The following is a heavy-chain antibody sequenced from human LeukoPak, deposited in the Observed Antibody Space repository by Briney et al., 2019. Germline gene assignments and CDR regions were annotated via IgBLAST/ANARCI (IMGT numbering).Heavy chain of an antibody. CDR2: TYYMPKWYN. V-gene: IGHV6-1*01. J-gene: IGHJ5*02. CDR3: ARDWGYNWNPFNWFDP. D-gene: IGHD1-20*01. Sequence: SQTLSLICAISVDSVSSNSAAWNWIRQSPSRVLEWLGRTYYMPKWYNEYAVSVKSRITNNPDPSKNKFSLPLNSVNPQDTAVAYGARDWGYNWNPFNWFDPWGQGTLVTVS. CDR1: VDSVSSNSAA.